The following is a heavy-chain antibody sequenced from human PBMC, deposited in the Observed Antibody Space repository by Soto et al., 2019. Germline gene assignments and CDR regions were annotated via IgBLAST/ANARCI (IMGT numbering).Heavy chain of an antibody. J-gene: IGHJ5*02. CDR3: ARDVYCSSTSCYLGWFDP. V-gene: IGHV4-59*01. CDR2: IYYSGST. D-gene: IGHD2-2*01. CDR1: GGSISSYY. Sequence: SETLSLTCTVSGGSISSYYWSWIRQPPGKGLEWIGYIYYSGSTNYNPSLKSRVTISVDTSKNQFSLKLSSVTAADTAVYYCARDVYCSSTSCYLGWFDPWGKGTLVTVS.